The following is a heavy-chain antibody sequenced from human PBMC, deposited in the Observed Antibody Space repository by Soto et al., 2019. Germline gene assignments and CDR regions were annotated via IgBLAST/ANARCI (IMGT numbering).Heavy chain of an antibody. CDR1: GYTFTSYT. V-gene: IGHV1-3*01. J-gene: IGHJ6*02. D-gene: IGHD3-9*01. CDR2: INAGNGNT. CDR3: ARGIYDILTGAMDV. Sequence: ASVKVSCKASGYTFTSYTIHWVRQAPGQRLEWMGWINAGNGNTKYSQKFQGRVTITRDTSASTAYMELSSLRSEDTAVYYCARGIYDILTGAMDVWGQGTTVTVSS.